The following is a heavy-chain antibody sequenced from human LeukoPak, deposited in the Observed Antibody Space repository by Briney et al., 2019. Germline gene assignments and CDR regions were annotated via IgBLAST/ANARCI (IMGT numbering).Heavy chain of an antibody. CDR1: GFTFSSYW. D-gene: IGHD3-22*01. V-gene: IGHV3-74*01. CDR3: ASAYYSDTRDFDY. J-gene: IGHJ4*02. Sequence: GGSLRLSCAASGFTFSSYWMHWVRQAPGKGLVWVSRINSDGSSTSYADSVKGRFTISRDNAKNTLYLQMNSLRAEDTAVYYCASAYYSDTRDFDYWGQGTLVTVPS. CDR2: INSDGSST.